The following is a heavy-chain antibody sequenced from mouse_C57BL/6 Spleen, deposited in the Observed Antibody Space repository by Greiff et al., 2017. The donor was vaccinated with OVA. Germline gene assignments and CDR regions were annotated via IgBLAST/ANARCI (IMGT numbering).Heavy chain of an antibody. V-gene: IGHV1-18*01. D-gene: IGHD2-3*01. CDR1: GYTFTDYN. CDR2: INPNNGGT. J-gene: IGHJ1*03. Sequence: VQLQQSGPELVKPGASVKIPCKASGYTFTDYNMDWVKQSHGKSLEWIGDINPNNGGTIYNQKFKGKATLTVDKSSSTAYMELRSLTSEDTAVYYCARGEDGYYGWYFDVWGTGTTVTVSS. CDR3: ARGEDGYYGWYFDV.